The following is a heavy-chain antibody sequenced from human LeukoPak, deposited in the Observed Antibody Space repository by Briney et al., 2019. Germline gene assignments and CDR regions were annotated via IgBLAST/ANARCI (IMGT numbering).Heavy chain of an antibody. CDR2: INYSGSN. V-gene: IGHV4-59*08. D-gene: IGHD6-19*01. CDR3: ARHRDYGSGWFGFDY. J-gene: IGHJ4*02. CDR1: GGSISGYF. Sequence: PSETLSLTCTVSGGSISGYFWSWIRQPPGKGLEWIAYINYSGSNNHNPSLKSRVTISVDTSKNQFSLKLSSVTATDTAVYYCARHRDYGSGWFGFDYWGQGALVTVSS.